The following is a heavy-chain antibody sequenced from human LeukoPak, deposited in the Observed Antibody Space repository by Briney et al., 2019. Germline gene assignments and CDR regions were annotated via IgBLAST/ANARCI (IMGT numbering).Heavy chain of an antibody. CDR1: GGSISSGSYY. Sequence: PSQTLSLTCTASGGSISSGSYYWSWVRQPAGKGLEWIGRIYTSGSTNYNPSLKSRVTISVDTSKNQFSLKLSSVTAADTAVYYCAVGGTHDYWGQGTLVTVSS. CDR3: AVGGTHDY. J-gene: IGHJ4*02. CDR2: IYTSGST. D-gene: IGHD2-15*01. V-gene: IGHV4-61*02.